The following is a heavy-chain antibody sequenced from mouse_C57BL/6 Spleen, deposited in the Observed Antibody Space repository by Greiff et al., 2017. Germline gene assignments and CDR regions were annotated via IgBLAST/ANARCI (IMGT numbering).Heavy chain of an antibody. D-gene: IGHD2-4*01. CDR2: IYPRDGST. Sequence: VQLQESGPELVKPGASVKLSCKASGYTFTSYDINWVKQRPGQGLEWIGWIYPRDGSTKYNEKFKGKATLTVDTSSSTAYMELHSLTSEDSAVYFCARSGIYYDYDDGGDWGQGTSVTVSS. V-gene: IGHV1-85*01. J-gene: IGHJ4*01. CDR1: GYTFTSYD. CDR3: ARSGIYYDYDDGGD.